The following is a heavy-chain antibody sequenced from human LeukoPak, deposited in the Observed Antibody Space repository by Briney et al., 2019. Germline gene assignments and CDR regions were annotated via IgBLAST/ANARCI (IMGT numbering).Heavy chain of an antibody. V-gene: IGHV2-5*02. J-gene: IGHJ4*02. CDR3: AHRLHAYGEYDF. D-gene: IGHD2/OR15-2a*01. CDR2: IYSGDDK. Sequence: SGPTLVHPTPPLTLTCTFSGFSLRSSGEGVGWIRHPPGKALEWLARIYSGDDKRYSPSLQSRLTVAWDTSENQVVLTMTNMDPVDTATYYCAHRLHAYGEYDFWGQGILVTVSS. CDR1: GFSLRSSGEG.